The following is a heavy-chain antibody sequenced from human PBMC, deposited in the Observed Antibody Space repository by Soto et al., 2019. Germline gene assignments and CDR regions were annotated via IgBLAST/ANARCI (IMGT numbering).Heavy chain of an antibody. CDR3: ARGSWDDVSGDYYMDV. CDR1: GAIVSSNSAG. D-gene: IGHD3-3*01. V-gene: IGHV6-1*01. J-gene: IGHJ6*03. CDR2: TYYRSKRYV. Sequence: QVQLQLSGPGLVTPSQTLSLTCAISGAIVSSNSAGWNWIRQTPSRGLEWLGRTYYRSKRYVNYAVSVESQITNNPATSKHKLPLQLRSVAPDDSAVYYSARGSWDDVSGDYYMDVMRKMTTVTLSS.